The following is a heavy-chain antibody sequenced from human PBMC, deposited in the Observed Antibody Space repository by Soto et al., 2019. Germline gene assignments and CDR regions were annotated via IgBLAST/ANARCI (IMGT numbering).Heavy chain of an antibody. CDR1: GYSLSELA. CDR3: AAIIDYQLRFEY. CDR2: FDPEEGET. D-gene: IGHD3-16*01. Sequence: QVQLVQSGAEVKKPGASVRVSCKVFGYSLSELAIQWVRQAPGKGLEWMGGFDPEEGETIHAQTFQGRVIMTEDTSTDTAFMEFPSLRTEDTAMYYCAAIIDYQLRFEYWGQGTLVTVSS. V-gene: IGHV1-24*01. J-gene: IGHJ4*02.